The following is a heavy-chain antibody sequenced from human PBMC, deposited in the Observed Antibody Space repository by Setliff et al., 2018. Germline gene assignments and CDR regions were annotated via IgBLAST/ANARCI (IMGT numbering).Heavy chain of an antibody. J-gene: IGHJ4*02. D-gene: IGHD5-12*01. CDR2: IYHSGST. CDR1: GCSISSGYY. V-gene: IGHV4-38-2*01. Sequence: SETLSLTCAVSGCSISSGYYWGWIRQPPGKGLEWIGSIYHSGSTYYNPSLKSRVTISVDTSKNQFSLKLSSVTAADTAVYYCARRLSGLRGFGYWGQGTLVTVSS. CDR3: ARRLSGLRGFGY.